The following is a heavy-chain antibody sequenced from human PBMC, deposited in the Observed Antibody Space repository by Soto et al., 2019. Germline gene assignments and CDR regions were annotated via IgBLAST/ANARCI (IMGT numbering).Heavy chain of an antibody. Sequence: SVSGDSVTSDSYYWTWIRQPPGRTLEWVGFILSSGGTSTDPSLRRRLSMSVDTSKNQFSMRLTSVTAADTDVYFCANGFSTGLYVDSWGRGAQVTVSS. V-gene: IGHV4-61*01. J-gene: IGHJ5*01. CDR3: ANGFSTGLYVDS. D-gene: IGHD6-19*01. CDR1: GDSVTSDSYY. CDR2: ILSSGGT.